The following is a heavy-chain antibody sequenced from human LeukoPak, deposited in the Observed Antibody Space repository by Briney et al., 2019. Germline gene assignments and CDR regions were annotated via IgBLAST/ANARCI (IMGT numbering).Heavy chain of an antibody. J-gene: IGHJ4*02. Sequence: GGSLRLSCAASAFNFYKYWMHWVRQVPGEGLVWVSRINTDGSNTKYADSVKGRFTISRDNGKNTLFLQMNSLRAEDTAVYYCARSYYYDSMIDYWGQGTLVTVSS. CDR1: AFNFYKYW. V-gene: IGHV3-74*03. CDR2: INTDGSNT. D-gene: IGHD3-22*01. CDR3: ARSYYYDSMIDY.